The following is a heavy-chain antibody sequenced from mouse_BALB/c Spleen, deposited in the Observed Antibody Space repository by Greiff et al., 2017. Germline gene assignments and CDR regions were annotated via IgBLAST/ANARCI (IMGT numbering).Heavy chain of an antibody. Sequence: EVQRVESGGGLVKPGGSLKLSCAASGFAFSSYDMSWVRQTPEKRLEWVAYISSGGGSTYYPDTVKGRFTISRDNAKNTLYLQMSSLKSEDTAMYYCARQPRYGNYGLAYWGQGTLVTVSA. V-gene: IGHV5-12-1*01. J-gene: IGHJ3*01. CDR3: ARQPRYGNYGLAY. CDR2: ISSGGGST. CDR1: GFAFSSYD. D-gene: IGHD2-10*02.